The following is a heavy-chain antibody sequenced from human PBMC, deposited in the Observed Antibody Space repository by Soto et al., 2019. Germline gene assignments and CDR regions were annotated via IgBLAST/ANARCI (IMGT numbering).Heavy chain of an antibody. V-gene: IGHV1-58*01. D-gene: IGHD4-17*01. CDR2: VVVGSGNT. Sequence: GASVKVSCNASGLTFTSSAVQRVRQARGQRLEWIGWVVVGSGNTNYAQKFQERVTITRDMSTSTAYMELSSLRSEDTAVYYCAQGGDYGDYGNWGQGTLVTVSS. J-gene: IGHJ4*02. CDR1: GLTFTSSA. CDR3: AQGGDYGDYGN.